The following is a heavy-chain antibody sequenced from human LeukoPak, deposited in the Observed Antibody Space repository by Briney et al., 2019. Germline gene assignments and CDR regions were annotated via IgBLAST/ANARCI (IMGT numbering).Heavy chain of an antibody. CDR2: ISAYNGNT. CDR1: GYTFTSYG. V-gene: IGHV1-18*01. CDR3: ARNLRNYYDSSGPGDY. Sequence: GASVKVSCKASGYTFTSYGISWVRQAPGQGLEWMGWISAYNGNTNYAQELQGRVTMTTDTSTSTAYMELRSLRSVDTAVYYCARNLRNYYDSSGPGDYWGQGTLVTVSS. J-gene: IGHJ4*02. D-gene: IGHD3-22*01.